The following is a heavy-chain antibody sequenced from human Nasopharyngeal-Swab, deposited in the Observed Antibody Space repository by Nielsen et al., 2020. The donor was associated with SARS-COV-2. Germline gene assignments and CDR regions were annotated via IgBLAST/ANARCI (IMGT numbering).Heavy chain of an antibody. CDR3: ARRYYYDSSDYYPLDY. CDR1: GFIFSNYS. D-gene: IGHD3-22*01. V-gene: IGHV3-21*01. Sequence: GGSLRLSCAASGFIFSNYSMIWVRQAPGKGLEWVSAISSSSTYIYYAYSVKGRFTISRDNAENSLYLHMNSLRADDSAVYYCARRYYYDSSDYYPLDYWGQGTLVTVSS. CDR2: ISSSSTYI. J-gene: IGHJ4*02.